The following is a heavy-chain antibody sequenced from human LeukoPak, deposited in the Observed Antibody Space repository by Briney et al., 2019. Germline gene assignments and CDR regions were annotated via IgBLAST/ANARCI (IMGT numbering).Heavy chain of an antibody. CDR1: GGSISTYY. Sequence: SETLSLTCTVSGGSISTYYWSWIRQPPGKGLEWIGFVYYSGNTNYNPSFKSRVTISVDTPKNQFSLRLSSVTAADTAVYYCARQSLGPSRSGTSNIWFDPWGQGTLVTVSS. D-gene: IGHD3-10*01. CDR2: VYYSGNT. V-gene: IGHV4-59*08. J-gene: IGHJ5*02. CDR3: ARQSLGPSRSGTSNIWFDP.